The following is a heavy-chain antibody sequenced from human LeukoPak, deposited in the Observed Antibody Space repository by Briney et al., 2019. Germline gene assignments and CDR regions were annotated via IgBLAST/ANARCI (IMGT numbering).Heavy chain of an antibody. J-gene: IGHJ2*01. CDR1: GCTFTSYY. Sequence: ASVKVSCKASGCTFTSYYMHWVRQAPGQGLEWMGIINPSGGSTSYAQKFQGRVTMTRDASTSTVYMELSSLRSEDTAVYYCARDVAVAAPGWYFDLWGRGTLVTVSS. CDR2: INPSGGST. CDR3: ARDVAVAAPGWYFDL. D-gene: IGHD6-19*01. V-gene: IGHV1-46*01.